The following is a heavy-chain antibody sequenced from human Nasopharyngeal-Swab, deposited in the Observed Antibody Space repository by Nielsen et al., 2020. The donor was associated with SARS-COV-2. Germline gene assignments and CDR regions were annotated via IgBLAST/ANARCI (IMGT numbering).Heavy chain of an antibody. CDR3: ARYGSGSVHWYYYMDV. J-gene: IGHJ6*03. Sequence: WIRQPPGKGLEWVAVISYDGSNKYYADSVKGRFTISRDNSKNTLYLQMNSLRAEDTAVYYCARYGSGSVHWYYYMDVWGKGTTVTVSS. D-gene: IGHD3-10*01. V-gene: IGHV3-33*05. CDR2: ISYDGSNK.